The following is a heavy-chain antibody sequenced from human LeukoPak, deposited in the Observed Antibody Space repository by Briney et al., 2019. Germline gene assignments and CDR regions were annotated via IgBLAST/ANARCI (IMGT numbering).Heavy chain of an antibody. Sequence: GGSLRLSCAASGFTFSSYWMHWLRQAPGKGLVWVSCINGDGGRTNYADSVKGRFTISRDNAKNTLYLQMNSLRAEDTAVYYCARNVGGYSYGYVNYWGQGTLVTVSS. CDR1: GFTFSSYW. CDR3: ARNVGGYSYGYVNY. CDR2: INGDGGRT. V-gene: IGHV3-74*01. J-gene: IGHJ4*02. D-gene: IGHD5-18*01.